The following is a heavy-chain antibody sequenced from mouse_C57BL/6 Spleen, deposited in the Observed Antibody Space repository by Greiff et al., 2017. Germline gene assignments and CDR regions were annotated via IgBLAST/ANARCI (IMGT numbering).Heavy chain of an antibody. CDR1: GYTFTDYN. CDR2: INPNNGGT. J-gene: IGHJ3*01. Sequence: VQLQQSGPELVKPGASVKIPCKASGYTFTDYNMDWVKQSHGKSLEWIGDINPNNGGTIYNQKFKGKATLTVDKSSSTAYMELRSLTSEVTAVYYCARGIYDGYPAWFAYWGQGTLVTVSA. V-gene: IGHV1-18*01. CDR3: ARGIYDGYPAWFAY. D-gene: IGHD2-3*01.